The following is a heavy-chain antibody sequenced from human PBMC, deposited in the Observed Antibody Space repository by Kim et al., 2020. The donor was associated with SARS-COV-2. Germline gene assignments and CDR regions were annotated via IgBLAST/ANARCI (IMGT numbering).Heavy chain of an antibody. V-gene: IGHV4-59*13. CDR3: ARGQGTVTTEVYFDY. J-gene: IGHJ4*02. CDR2: IYYSGST. Sequence: SETLSLTCTVSGGSISSYYWSWIRQPPGKGLEWIGYIYYSGSTNYNPSLKSRVTISVDTSKNQFSLKLSSVTAADTAVYYCARGQGTVTTEVYFDYWGQGTLVTVSS. D-gene: IGHD4-17*01. CDR1: GGSISSYY.